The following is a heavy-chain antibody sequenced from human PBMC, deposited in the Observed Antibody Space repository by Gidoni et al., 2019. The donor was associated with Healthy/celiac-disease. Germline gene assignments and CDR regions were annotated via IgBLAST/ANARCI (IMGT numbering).Heavy chain of an antibody. J-gene: IGHJ6*03. V-gene: IGHV1-69*01. Sequence: QVQLVQSGAEVKKPGSSVKVSCKASGGTFSSYAISWVRQAPGQGLEWMGGIIPISGTANYAQKFQGRVTSTADESTSTAYMELSSLRSEDTAVYYCAGGSPSYNYYYYYMDVWGKGTTVTVSS. D-gene: IGHD1-26*01. CDR3: AGGSPSYNYYYYYMDV. CDR2: IIPISGTA. CDR1: GGTFSSYA.